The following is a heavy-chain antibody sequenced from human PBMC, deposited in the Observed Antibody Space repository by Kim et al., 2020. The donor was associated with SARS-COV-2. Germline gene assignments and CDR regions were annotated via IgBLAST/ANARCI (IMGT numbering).Heavy chain of an antibody. J-gene: IGHJ1*01. CDR2: ISWNSGSI. D-gene: IGHD6-13*01. Sequence: GGSLRLSCAASGFTFDDYAMHWVRQAPGKGLEWVSGISWNSGSIGYADSVKGRFTISRDNAKNSLYLQMNSLRAEDTALYYCAKVHSSSWYEYFQHWGQGTLVTVSS. V-gene: IGHV3-9*01. CDR1: GFTFDDYA. CDR3: AKVHSSSWYEYFQH.